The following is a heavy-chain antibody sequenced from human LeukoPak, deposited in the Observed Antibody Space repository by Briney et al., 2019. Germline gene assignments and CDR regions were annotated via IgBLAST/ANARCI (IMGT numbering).Heavy chain of an antibody. CDR1: GFTFSSYS. CDR3: ARDSNPPRRYYDSSGPSAFDI. V-gene: IGHV3-48*04. D-gene: IGHD3-22*01. Sequence: GGSLRLSCAASGFTFSSYSMNWVRQAPGEGLEWVSYFSSSSSTIYYADSVRGCFTIYRDNAKNTLYLQMNSLRAEDTAVYYCARDSNPPRRYYDSSGPSAFDIWGQGTMVTVSS. J-gene: IGHJ3*02. CDR2: FSSSSSTI.